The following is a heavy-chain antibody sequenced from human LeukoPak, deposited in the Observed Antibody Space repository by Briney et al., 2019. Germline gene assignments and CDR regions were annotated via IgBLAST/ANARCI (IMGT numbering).Heavy chain of an antibody. CDR3: ARDHYDFWSGYYGPMDAFDI. J-gene: IGHJ3*02. Sequence: GGSLRLSCAASGFTFSSCWMSWVRQAPGKGLEWVANIKQDGSEKYYVDSVKGRFTISRDNAKNSLYLQMNSLRAEDTAVYYCARDHYDFWSGYYGPMDAFDIWGQGTMVTVSS. D-gene: IGHD3-3*01. CDR2: IKQDGSEK. V-gene: IGHV3-7*01. CDR1: GFTFSSCW.